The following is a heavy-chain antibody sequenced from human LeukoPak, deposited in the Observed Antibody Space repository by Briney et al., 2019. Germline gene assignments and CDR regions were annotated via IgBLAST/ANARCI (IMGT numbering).Heavy chain of an antibody. V-gene: IGHV1-2*02. CDR3: ARVAHNYDLLTGYYPYLDYFDF. CDR2: INPNSGGT. Sequence: ASVKVSCKASGYTFSGYYMHWVRQAPGQGLEWMGWINPNSGGTYYARKFQGRVTMTRDTSISTAYMELSRLRSDDTAVFYCARVAHNYDLLTGYYPYLDYFDFWGQGTLVTVSS. D-gene: IGHD3-9*01. J-gene: IGHJ4*02. CDR1: GYTFSGYY.